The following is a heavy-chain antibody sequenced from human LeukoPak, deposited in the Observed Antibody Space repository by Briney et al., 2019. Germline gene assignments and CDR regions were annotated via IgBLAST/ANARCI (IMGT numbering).Heavy chain of an antibody. J-gene: IGHJ4*02. D-gene: IGHD2-15*01. V-gene: IGHV4-31*03. CDR2: IHPSGRL. Sequence: SETLSLTCTVSGASFSSGDQYWNWIRQSPGKGLEWIGSIHPSGRLYNNPSLESRVTISIDTSKNQFSLNLNSVTAADTALYSCARAPAGCGGTCPFDYWGQGTLVTVSS. CDR1: GASFSSGDQY. CDR3: ARAPAGCGGTCPFDY.